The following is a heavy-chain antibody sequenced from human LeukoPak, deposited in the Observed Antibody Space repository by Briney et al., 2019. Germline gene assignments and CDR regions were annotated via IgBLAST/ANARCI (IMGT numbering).Heavy chain of an antibody. V-gene: IGHV3-7*01. Sequence: AYLRLFGAAPGVTFNSYSRSWVRQAPGKGLEWLANIKEDGTRDYYVESVKGRFTISKDNAKTSLYLQVNSLRAEDTAVYYCARDTKAGYFDLWGQGTLVTVSS. CDR3: ARDTKAGYFDL. CDR2: IKEDGTRD. CDR1: GVTFNSYS. J-gene: IGHJ4*02.